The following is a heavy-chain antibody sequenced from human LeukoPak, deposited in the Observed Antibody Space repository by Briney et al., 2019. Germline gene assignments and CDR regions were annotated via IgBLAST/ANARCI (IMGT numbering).Heavy chain of an antibody. D-gene: IGHD3-10*01. CDR1: GFTFSSYA. Sequence: PGGSLRLSCAASGFTFSSYAISWVRQAPGKGPEWVSAISGSGGSTYYADSVKGRFTISRDNSKNTLYLQMNSLRAEDTAVYYCAKPRYGSGSYYKSLYFDYWGQGTLVTVSS. CDR3: AKPRYGSGSYYKSLYFDY. CDR2: ISGSGGST. V-gene: IGHV3-23*01. J-gene: IGHJ4*02.